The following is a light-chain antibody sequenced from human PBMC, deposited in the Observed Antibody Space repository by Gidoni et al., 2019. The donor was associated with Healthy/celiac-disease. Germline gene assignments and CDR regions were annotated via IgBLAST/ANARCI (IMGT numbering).Light chain of an antibody. Sequence: DIRVTQSPASLSAFVGDRVTITCRASEDIRTYLHWYQQKPGKVPNLLIYAASTLQSGVPSRFSGSGSGTHFTLTITVLQPEDCATYYCQQSDSIPRTFXQXTKVDLK. J-gene: IGKJ2*01. CDR1: EDIRTY. CDR2: AAS. CDR3: QQSDSIPRT. V-gene: IGKV1-39*01.